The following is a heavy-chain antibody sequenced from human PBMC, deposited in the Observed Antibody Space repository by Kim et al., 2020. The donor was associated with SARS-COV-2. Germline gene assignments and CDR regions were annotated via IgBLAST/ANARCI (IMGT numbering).Heavy chain of an antibody. CDR3: ARDLDCSSTSCYVGGVDY. J-gene: IGHJ4*02. CDR1: GYTFTSYG. D-gene: IGHD2-2*01. V-gene: IGHV1-18*04. Sequence: ASVKVSCKASGYTFTSYGISWVRQAPGQGLEWMGWISAYNGNTNYAQKLQGRVTMTTDTSTSTAYMELRSLRSDDTAVYYCARDLDCSSTSCYVGGVDYWGQGTLVTVSS. CDR2: ISAYNGNT.